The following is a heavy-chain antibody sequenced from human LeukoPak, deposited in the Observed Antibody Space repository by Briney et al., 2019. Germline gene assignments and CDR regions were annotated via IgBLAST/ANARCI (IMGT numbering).Heavy chain of an antibody. CDR2: IYYSGST. D-gene: IGHD1-1*01. J-gene: IGHJ2*01. CDR1: GDSLSHSPYY. Sequence: PSETLSLTCTVSGDSLSHSPYYWGWIRQPPGKGLEWIGNIYYSGSTYYNPSLKSRVTMSVDTSKNQFSLKLKSGTAADTAVYYCARSSHWNGGWYFDLWGRGTLVTVSS. CDR3: ARSSHWNGGWYFDL. V-gene: IGHV4-39*01.